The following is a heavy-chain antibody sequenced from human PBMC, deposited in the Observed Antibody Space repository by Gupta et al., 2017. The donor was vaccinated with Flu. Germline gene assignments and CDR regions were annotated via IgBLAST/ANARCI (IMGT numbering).Heavy chain of an antibody. Sequence: GQGLEWMGWINPNSGGTNYAQKFQGRVTMTRDTSISTAYMELSRLRSDDTAVYYCARDLPTYYYDSSGYPSYWGQGTLVTVSS. J-gene: IGHJ4*02. V-gene: IGHV1-2*02. CDR3: ARDLPTYYYDSSGYPSY. D-gene: IGHD3-22*01. CDR2: INPNSGGT.